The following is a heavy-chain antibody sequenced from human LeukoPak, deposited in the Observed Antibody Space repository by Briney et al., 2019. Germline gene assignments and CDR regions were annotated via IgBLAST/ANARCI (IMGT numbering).Heavy chain of an antibody. CDR1: GGSISSYY. J-gene: IGHJ4*02. D-gene: IGHD3-22*01. CDR3: ARSSIHDSSGYSLDY. V-gene: IGHV4-59*01. Sequence: PSKTLSLTGTVSGGSISSYYWSWIRQPPGKGLEWIGYIHYSGSTNYNPSLKSRVTISVDTSKNQFSLKLSSVTAADTAVYYCARSSIHDSSGYSLDYWGQGTLVTVSS. CDR2: IHYSGST.